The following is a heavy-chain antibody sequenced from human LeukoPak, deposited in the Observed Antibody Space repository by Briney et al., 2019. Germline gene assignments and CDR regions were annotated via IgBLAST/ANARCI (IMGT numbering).Heavy chain of an antibody. Sequence: GGSLRLSCAASGFTFNSYAMSWVRQAPGKGLDWVSVISGSGGTTHYADSVKGRFTISRENSKNILFLQMSSLRADDTAVYYCAKETDRGFDYWGQGTLVTVSS. CDR1: GFTFNSYA. D-gene: IGHD3-22*01. V-gene: IGHV3-23*01. CDR2: ISGSGGTT. J-gene: IGHJ4*02. CDR3: AKETDRGFDY.